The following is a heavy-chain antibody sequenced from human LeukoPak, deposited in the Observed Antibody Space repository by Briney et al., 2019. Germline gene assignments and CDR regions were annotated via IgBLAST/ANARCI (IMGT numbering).Heavy chain of an antibody. Sequence: PSETLSLTCAVYGGSFSGYYWSWIRQPPGKGLEWIGEINHSGSTNYNPSLKSRVTISVDTSKNQFSLKLSSVTAADTAVYYCARGRSSGDYYFDYWGQGTLVTVSS. CDR1: GGSFSGYY. CDR3: ARGRSSGDYYFDY. J-gene: IGHJ4*02. V-gene: IGHV4-34*01. D-gene: IGHD3-22*01. CDR2: INHSGST.